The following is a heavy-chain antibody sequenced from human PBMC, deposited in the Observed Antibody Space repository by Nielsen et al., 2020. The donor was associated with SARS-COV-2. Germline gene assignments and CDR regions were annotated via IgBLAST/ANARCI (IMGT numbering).Heavy chain of an antibody. D-gene: IGHD6-13*01. Sequence: GGSLRLSCAASGFTFSVYWLHWVRQVPGKGLVWVARIKNDGSGTRYADSVEGRFTISRDNAKSTLYLQMNSLRAEDTAVYYCAKDESYSYSSSWIDYWGQGTLVTVSS. CDR3: AKDESYSYSSSWIDY. CDR1: GFTFSVYW. CDR2: IKNDGSGT. V-gene: IGHV3-74*01. J-gene: IGHJ4*02.